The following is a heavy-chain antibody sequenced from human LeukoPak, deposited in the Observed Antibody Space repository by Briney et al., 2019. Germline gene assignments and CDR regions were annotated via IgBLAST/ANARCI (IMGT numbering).Heavy chain of an antibody. CDR1: GASISSGNYY. J-gene: IGHJ4*02. CDR3: AGNYYGSGSYYSEDRY. CDR2: IHVTGRT. V-gene: IGHV4-61*02. Sequence: SETLSLTCTVSGASISSGNYYWSWIRQTAGKGLEWIGRIHVTGRTDYNPSLKSRVTVLLDTAKNQYSLQLSSVSAADTAIYYCAGNYYGSGSYYSEDRYWGQGTLVTVSS. D-gene: IGHD3-10*01.